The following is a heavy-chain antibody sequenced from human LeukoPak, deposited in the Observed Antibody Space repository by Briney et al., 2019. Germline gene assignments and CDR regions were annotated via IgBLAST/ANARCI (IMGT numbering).Heavy chain of an antibody. D-gene: IGHD6-13*01. CDR2: MYSSGGT. Sequence: NPSETLSLTCTVSGGSISSGSYYWSWIRQPAGKGLEWIGRMYSSGGTNYNPSLKSRVTISIDASKNQFSLKLTSVTAADTAVYYCAASSSSSFDFWGQGTLVTVSS. CDR3: AASSSSSFDF. J-gene: IGHJ4*02. V-gene: IGHV4-61*02. CDR1: GGSISSGSYY.